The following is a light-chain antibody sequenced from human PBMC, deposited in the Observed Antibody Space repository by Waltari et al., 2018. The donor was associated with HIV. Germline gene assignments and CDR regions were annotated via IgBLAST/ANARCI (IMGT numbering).Light chain of an antibody. J-gene: IGKJ3*01. CDR2: ATS. CDR3: QQSYSVPFT. Sequence: GDRFTIACRASQSIATYLNWYHQKPGKAPKLVIYATSALQSGVPSRFSGSGSGTDFTLTIGSLQPEDFGTYYCQQSYSVPFTFGPGTKVDIK. V-gene: IGKV1-39*01. CDR1: QSIATY.